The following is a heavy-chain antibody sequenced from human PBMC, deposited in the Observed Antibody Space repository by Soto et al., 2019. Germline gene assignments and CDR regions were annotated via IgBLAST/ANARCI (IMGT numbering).Heavy chain of an antibody. D-gene: IGHD1-1*01. Sequence: QVQLQESGPGLVKPSETLSLTCTVSGGSISSYYWGWIRQPPGKGLEWIGYIYYTGSTNYNPSLKSRDTTSVDTSKNQFSLKLSSVTAADTAVYYCSRVRTGYVDYWGQGTLVTVSS. CDR2: IYYTGST. CDR1: GGSISSYY. J-gene: IGHJ4*02. CDR3: SRVRTGYVDY. V-gene: IGHV4-59*08.